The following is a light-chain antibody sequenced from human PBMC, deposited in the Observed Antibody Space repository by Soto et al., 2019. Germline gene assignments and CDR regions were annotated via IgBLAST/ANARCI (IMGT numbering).Light chain of an antibody. Sequence: EIMMTQSPATLSVCPWERGTLSCRASQSVSTKLAWYQQKPGQAPRLLIYGTSTRASGIPARFSGSGSGTEFTLTISSLQSEDFAVYYCQQYKNWPRTFGQGTKVDIK. CDR3: QQYKNWPRT. V-gene: IGKV3-15*01. J-gene: IGKJ1*01. CDR1: QSVSTK. CDR2: GTS.